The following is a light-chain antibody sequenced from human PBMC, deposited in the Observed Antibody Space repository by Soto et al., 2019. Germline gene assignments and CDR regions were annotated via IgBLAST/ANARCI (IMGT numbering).Light chain of an antibody. J-gene: IGKJ5*01. Sequence: DIQMTQSPSSLSASVGDRVTITCRASQDISHYLNWYQQRRGKAPKLLIYDASNLERGVPSRFSGTRSGTHFTFAITSLQPEVVATYYCQQSDSLPITFGQGTRLEI. CDR2: DAS. CDR1: QDISHY. CDR3: QQSDSLPIT. V-gene: IGKV1-33*01.